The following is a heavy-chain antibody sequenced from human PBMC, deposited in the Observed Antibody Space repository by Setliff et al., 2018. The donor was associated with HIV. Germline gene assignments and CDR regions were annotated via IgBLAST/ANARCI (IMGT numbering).Heavy chain of an antibody. CDR3: ASAGSGTRAPPRY. D-gene: IGHD1-1*01. Sequence: SETLSLTCTVSGGSVSTGNYYWNWIRLPPGKGLEWIGYIFYGGSTNYNPSLKSRVTISVDTSKNQFSLKLTSVTAADTAVYYCASAGSGTRAPPRYWGQGTLVTVS. V-gene: IGHV4-61*01. J-gene: IGHJ4*02. CDR2: IFYGGST. CDR1: GGSVSTGNYY.